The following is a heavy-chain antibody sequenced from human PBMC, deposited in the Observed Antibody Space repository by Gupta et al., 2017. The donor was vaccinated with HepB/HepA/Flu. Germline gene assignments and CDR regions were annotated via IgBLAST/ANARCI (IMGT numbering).Heavy chain of an antibody. CDR3: ARDGRAGTYNWFDP. Sequence: QVQLQESGPGLMKPSETLSLTCTVSGGSISSYYWSGIRQPPGKGLEWIGNIYDSGSTNYDPSLKSRVTISVDTSKKQYSLKLSSVTAADTAVYYCARDGRAGTYNWFDPWGQGTLVTVSS. CDR2: IYDSGST. J-gene: IGHJ5*02. CDR1: GGSISSYY. V-gene: IGHV4-59*01. D-gene: IGHD1-1*01.